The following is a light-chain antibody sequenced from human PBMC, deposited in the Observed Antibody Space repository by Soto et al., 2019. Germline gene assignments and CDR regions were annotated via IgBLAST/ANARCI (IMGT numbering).Light chain of an antibody. CDR1: HSLLHKNGNNY. CDR3: MQALQNPST. CDR2: LGS. Sequence: DIVMTQSPLSLPVTPGEAASISCRSIHSLLHKNGNNYFNWYLQKPGQSPQLLIYLGSNRASGVPDRFSGSGSGTDFTLKISRVEAEDVGVYYCMQALQNPSTFGQGTKVDI. J-gene: IGKJ1*01. V-gene: IGKV2-28*01.